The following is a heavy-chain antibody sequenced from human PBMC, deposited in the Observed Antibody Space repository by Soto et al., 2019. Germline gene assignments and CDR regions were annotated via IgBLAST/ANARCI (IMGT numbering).Heavy chain of an antibody. D-gene: IGHD4-17*01. CDR2: IYHSGST. CDR3: ARSYGDYVFDY. Sequence: PSETLSLTCTVSGGSISSYYWSWIRQPPGKGLEWIGSIYHSGSTNYSPSLKSRVTLSVDTSKNQFSLKLSSVTAADTAVYYCARSYGDYVFDYWGQGTLVTVSS. CDR1: GGSISSYY. J-gene: IGHJ4*02. V-gene: IGHV4-59*01.